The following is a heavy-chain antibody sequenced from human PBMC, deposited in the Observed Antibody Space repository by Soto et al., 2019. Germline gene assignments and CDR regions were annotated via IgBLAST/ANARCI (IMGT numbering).Heavy chain of an antibody. CDR2: VYYSGST. J-gene: IGHJ4*02. Sequence: LSLTCTVSGGSVSTSSYFWDWIRQPPGKGLEWIGHVYYSGSTHYNPSLKRRVTMSVDASRNLFSLKLISVTAADTAVYFCTRSHYFDYWGQGALVTVSS. CDR1: GGSVSTSSYF. CDR3: TRSHYFDY. V-gene: IGHV4-61*05.